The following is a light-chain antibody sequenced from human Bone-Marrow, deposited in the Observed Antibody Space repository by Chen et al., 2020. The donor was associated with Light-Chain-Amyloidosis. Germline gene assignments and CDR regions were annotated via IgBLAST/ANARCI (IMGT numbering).Light chain of an antibody. J-gene: IGKJ4*02. V-gene: IGKV1-39*01. CDR2: LAS. CDR3: QQSYSLPLT. Sequence: DIRMTQSPSSLSASVGDKITISCRTSHHIENYLNWYQQKPGTAPKLLIFLASRLQSGAPSRFSGRGSGTSFTLTIDNLQPEDFATYYCQQSYSLPLTFGGGTKV. CDR1: HHIENY.